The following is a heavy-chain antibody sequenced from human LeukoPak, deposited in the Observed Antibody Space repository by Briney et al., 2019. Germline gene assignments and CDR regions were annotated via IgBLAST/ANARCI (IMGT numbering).Heavy chain of an antibody. CDR2: INAYNGNT. D-gene: IGHD2-2*01. J-gene: IGHJ3*02. V-gene: IGHV1-18*01. CDR3: ARDPGYCSSTSCSLDAFDI. Sequence: ASVKVSCKASGYTFTSYGISWVRQAPGRGLEWMGWINAYNGNTNYAQKLQGRVTMTTDTSTSTAYMELRSLRSDDTAVYYCARDPGYCSSTSCSLDAFDIWGQGTMVAVPS. CDR1: GYTFTSYG.